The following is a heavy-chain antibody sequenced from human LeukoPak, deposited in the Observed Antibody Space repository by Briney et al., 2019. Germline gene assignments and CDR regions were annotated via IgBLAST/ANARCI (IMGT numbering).Heavy chain of an antibody. V-gene: IGHV4-34*01. D-gene: IGHD3-16*01. J-gene: IGHJ5*02. Sequence: SETLSLTCAVYGGSFSGYYWSWIRQPPGKGLEWIGEINHSGSTNYNPSLKSRVTISVDTSKSQFSLKLSSVTAADTAVYYCPRGVSAQSWAKETLVTVSS. CDR1: GGSFSGYY. CDR3: PRGVSAQS. CDR2: INHSGST.